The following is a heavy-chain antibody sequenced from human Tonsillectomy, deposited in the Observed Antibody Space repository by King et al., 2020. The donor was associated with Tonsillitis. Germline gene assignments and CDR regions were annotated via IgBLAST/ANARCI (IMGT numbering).Heavy chain of an antibody. J-gene: IGHJ4*02. D-gene: IGHD2-15*01. CDR3: AGDGGHYEIDY. CDR1: GFNFRYSG. V-gene: IGHV3-33*01. CDR2: MYYDGTTE. Sequence: VQLVESGGGVVQPGRSLRLSCAASGFNFRYSGMHWVRRAPGRGREWLAIMYYDGTTEYYSNSVKGRFTISRDNSKNMVYLQMNSLTAEDTEVFYCAGDGGHYEIDYWGQGTLVTVSS.